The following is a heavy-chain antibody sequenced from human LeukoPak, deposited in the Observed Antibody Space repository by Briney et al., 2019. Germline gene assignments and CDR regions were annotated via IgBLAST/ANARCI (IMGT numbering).Heavy chain of an antibody. CDR3: ATPYATTVDTAGGFDY. V-gene: IGHV4-34*01. CDR1: GGSFSGFY. CDR2: INQSGNT. D-gene: IGHD5-18*01. J-gene: IGHJ4*02. Sequence: SETLSLTCAVDGGSFSGFYWSWIRQTAGKGLEWIGEINQSGNTNYNPSLTDYNPSLKSRVSISVDTSKKQLSLKLSSVTAADTGVYYCATPYATTVDTAGGFDYWGQGTLVTVSS.